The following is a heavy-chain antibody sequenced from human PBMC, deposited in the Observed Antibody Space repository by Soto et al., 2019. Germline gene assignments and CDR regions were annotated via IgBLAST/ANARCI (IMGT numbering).Heavy chain of an antibody. CDR3: AKVREGGTWYGMDV. D-gene: IGHD2-15*01. CDR2: INWDGDKK. Sequence: GGSLRLSCAASGFTFDIYTMHWVRQAPGKGLEWVSLINWDGDKKYYAESVKGRFTISRDNGINSLYLQMNSLRTEDTALYYCAKVREGGTWYGMDVWGQGTTVTVS. V-gene: IGHV3-43*01. J-gene: IGHJ6*02. CDR1: GFTFDIYT.